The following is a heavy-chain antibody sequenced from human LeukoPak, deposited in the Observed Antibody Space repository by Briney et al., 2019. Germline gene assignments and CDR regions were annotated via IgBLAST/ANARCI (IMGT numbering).Heavy chain of an antibody. CDR2: IYYSGST. D-gene: IGHD2-15*01. J-gene: IGHJ3*02. CDR3: ARQDCSGGSCYSEAFDI. Sequence: SETLSLTCTVSGGSISSSSYYWGWIRQPPGKGLEWIGSIYYSGSTYYNPSLKSRVTISVDTSKNQFSLKLSSVTAADTAVYYCARQDCSGGSCYSEAFDIWGQGTMVTVSS. CDR1: GGSISSSSYY. V-gene: IGHV4-39*01.